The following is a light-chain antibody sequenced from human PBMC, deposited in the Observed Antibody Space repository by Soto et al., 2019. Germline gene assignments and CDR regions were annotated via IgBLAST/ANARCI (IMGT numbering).Light chain of an antibody. CDR1: QGVYSSY. V-gene: IGKV3-20*01. CDR3: QQYGRAPYT. J-gene: IGKJ2*01. CDR2: GAS. Sequence: EIGLTQSPGTLSLSPGERATPSCRASQGVYSSYLAWYREKPGQAPRLLISGASSRATGIPDRFSGSGSGTDFTLTISRLEPEDFAVYFCQQYGRAPYTFGQGNKLQIK.